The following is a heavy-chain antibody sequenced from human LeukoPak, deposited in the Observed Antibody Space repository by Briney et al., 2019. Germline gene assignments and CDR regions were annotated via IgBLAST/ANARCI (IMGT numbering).Heavy chain of an antibody. V-gene: IGHV3-15*01. J-gene: IGHJ4*02. Sequence: GGSLRLSCAASGFTFSNAWMSWVRQAPGKGLEWVGRIKSKTDGGTTDYAAPVKGRFTISRDDSKNTLYLQMNSLKTEDTAVYYCTTEYYYDSRGYFLTWFDYWGQGTLVTVSS. CDR3: TTEYYYDSRGYFLTWFDY. D-gene: IGHD3-22*01. CDR1: GFTFSNAW. CDR2: IKSKTDGGTT.